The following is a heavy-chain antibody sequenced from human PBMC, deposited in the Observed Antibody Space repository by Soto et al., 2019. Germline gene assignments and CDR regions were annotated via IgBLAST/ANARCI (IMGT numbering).Heavy chain of an antibody. J-gene: IGHJ6*04. CDR2: IQSGGPT. Sequence: LRLSCAASKFTVRSKYISLVRQAPGKELKWVSLIQSGGPTYYADSVKGRFTISRDTSENTLHLQMDSLRAEDTAVYYFVRDDVLCDGGRCYGVALDVWGKGTTVTVSS. D-gene: IGHD2-15*01. CDR1: KFTVRSKY. CDR3: VRDDVLCDGGRCYGVALDV. V-gene: IGHV3-66*01.